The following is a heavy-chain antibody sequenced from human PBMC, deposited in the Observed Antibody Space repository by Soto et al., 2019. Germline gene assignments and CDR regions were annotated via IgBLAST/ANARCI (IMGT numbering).Heavy chain of an antibody. CDR2: IYYAGSP. Sequence: QLQLQESGPGLVKPSETLSLTCSVSGGSISSTGHYWGWIRQPPGKGLEWIGTIYYAGSPYYNPSIKSLITISVDTSKNHFSLALTSVTAADTAVYYGAGVVGVVCVAYWGQGALVTV. D-gene: IGHD1-26*01. V-gene: IGHV4-39*02. CDR3: AGVVGVVCVAY. CDR1: GGSISSTGHY. J-gene: IGHJ4*02.